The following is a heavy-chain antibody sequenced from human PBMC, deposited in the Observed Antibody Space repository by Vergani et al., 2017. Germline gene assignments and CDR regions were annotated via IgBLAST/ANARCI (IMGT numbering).Heavy chain of an antibody. D-gene: IGHD2-15*01. J-gene: IGHJ4*02. CDR1: GFTFSSYA. V-gene: IGHV3-30*07. Sequence: VQLVESGGGVVRPGGSLRLSCAASGFTFSSYAMHWVRQAPGKGLEWVAVISYDGSNKYYADSVKGRFTISRDNAKNSLYLQMNSLRAEDTAVYYCARESPGYCSGGSCYSGEGNFDYWGQGTLVTVSS. CDR3: ARESPGYCSGGSCYSGEGNFDY. CDR2: ISYDGSNK.